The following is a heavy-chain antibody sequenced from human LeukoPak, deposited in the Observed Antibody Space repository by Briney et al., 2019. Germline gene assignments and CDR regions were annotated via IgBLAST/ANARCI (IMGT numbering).Heavy chain of an antibody. CDR3: ARHPQYSAYYYFDY. V-gene: IGHV4-34*01. D-gene: IGHD6-25*01. J-gene: IGHJ4*02. CDR2: INHSGST. CDR1: GGSFGGYY. Sequence: SETLSLTCAVYGGSFGGYYWSWIRQPPGKGLEWIGEINHSGSTNYNPSLKSRVTISVDTSKNQFSLKLSSVTAADTAVYYCARHPQYSAYYYFDYWGQGTLVTVSS.